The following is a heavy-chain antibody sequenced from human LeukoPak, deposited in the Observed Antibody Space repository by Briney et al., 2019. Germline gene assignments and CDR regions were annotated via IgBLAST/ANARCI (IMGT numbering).Heavy chain of an antibody. CDR1: GGTFSSYA. CDR3: AGYCSSTSCSDAFDI. D-gene: IGHD2-2*01. J-gene: IGHJ3*02. CDR2: IIPIFGTA. V-gene: IGHV1-69*05. Sequence: GASVKVSCKASGGTFSSYAISWVRQAPGQGLEWMGGIIPIFGTANYAQKFQGRVTITTDESTSTAYMELSSLRSEDTAVYYCAGYCSSTSCSDAFDIWGQGTMVTVSS.